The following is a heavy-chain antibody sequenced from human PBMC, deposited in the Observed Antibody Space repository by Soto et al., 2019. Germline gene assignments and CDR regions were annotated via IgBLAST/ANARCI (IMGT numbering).Heavy chain of an antibody. CDR2: ISAYNGNT. Sequence: QVQLVQSGAEVKKPGASVKVSCKASGYTFTSYGISWVRQAPGQGLEWMGWISAYNGNTNYAQKLQGTXXMXTXXSTSTAYMELRSLRSDDTAVYYCARDPCSLDWFDPWGQGTLVTVSS. J-gene: IGHJ5*02. CDR3: ARDPCSLDWFDP. V-gene: IGHV1-18*01. D-gene: IGHD2-8*01. CDR1: GYTFTSYG.